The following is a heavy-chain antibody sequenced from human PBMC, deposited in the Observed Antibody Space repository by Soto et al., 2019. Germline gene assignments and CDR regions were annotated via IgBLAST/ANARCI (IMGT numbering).Heavy chain of an antibody. CDR2: ISSSGETV. D-gene: IGHD2-2*01. J-gene: IGHJ6*02. V-gene: IGHV3-48*03. CDR3: AREGFYAMDV. CDR1: GFTVTGDQ. Sequence: GGSLRLSCVPSGFTVTGDQMNWVRQAPGKGLEWVAYISSSGETVYYAGSVQGRFTISRDNAKNSLYLQMSSLGAEDTAVYYCAREGFYAMDVWGQGTTVTVSS.